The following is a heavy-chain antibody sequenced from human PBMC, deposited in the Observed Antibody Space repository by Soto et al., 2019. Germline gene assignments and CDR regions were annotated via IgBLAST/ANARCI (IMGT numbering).Heavy chain of an antibody. V-gene: IGHV1-18*01. Sequence: ASVKVSCTASGYTFTSYGISWVRQAPGQGLEWMGWISAYNGNTNYAQKLQGRVTMTTDTSTSTAYMELRSLRSDDTAVYYCARVCGGGSCYSATREFDYWGQGPLVTASS. D-gene: IGHD2-15*01. J-gene: IGHJ4*02. CDR1: GYTFTSYG. CDR2: ISAYNGNT. CDR3: ARVCGGGSCYSATREFDY.